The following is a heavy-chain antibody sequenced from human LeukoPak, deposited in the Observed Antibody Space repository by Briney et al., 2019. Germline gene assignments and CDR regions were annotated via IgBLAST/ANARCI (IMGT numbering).Heavy chain of an antibody. CDR2: IKPDGSEK. CDR3: AREEWWHLDI. D-gene: IGHD3-3*01. Sequence: GGSLRLSCAASGFTFGTSYMSWVRQAPGGGLECVSKIKPDGSEKFYVDSVKGRFTDSRDNAKNSLYLQMDSLRAEDTAVYYCAREEWWHLDIWGRGTLVTISS. CDR1: GFTFGTSY. V-gene: IGHV3-7*01. J-gene: IGHJ2*01.